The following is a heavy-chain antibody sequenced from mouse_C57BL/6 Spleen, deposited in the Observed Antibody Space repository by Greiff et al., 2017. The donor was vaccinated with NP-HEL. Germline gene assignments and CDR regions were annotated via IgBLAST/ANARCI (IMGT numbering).Heavy chain of an antibody. V-gene: IGHV1-69*01. CDR3: ARRDYGSSYRGVYYFDY. Sequence: VQLQQPGAELVMPGASVKLSCKASGYTFTSYWMHWVKQRPGQGLEWIGEIDPSDSYTNYNQKFKGKSTLTVDKSSSTAYMQLSSLTSEDSAVYYCARRDYGSSYRGVYYFDYWGQGTTLTVSS. D-gene: IGHD1-1*01. J-gene: IGHJ2*01. CDR2: IDPSDSYT. CDR1: GYTFTSYW.